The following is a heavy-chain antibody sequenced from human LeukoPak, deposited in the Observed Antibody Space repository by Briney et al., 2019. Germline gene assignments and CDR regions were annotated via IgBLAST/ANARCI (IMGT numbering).Heavy chain of an antibody. CDR1: GPTFDDYG. CDR2: INWNGGST. V-gene: IGHV3-20*01. D-gene: IGHD3-10*01. J-gene: IGHJ6*03. Sequence: GGSLRLSCAASGPTFDDYGMTWVRQAPGKGLEWVSGINWNGGSTDYADSVKGRFTISRDNAKNSLYLLMNSLRAEDTALYHCARVHYYGSGSYYYYYMDVWGKGTTVTISS. CDR3: ARVHYYGSGSYYYYYMDV.